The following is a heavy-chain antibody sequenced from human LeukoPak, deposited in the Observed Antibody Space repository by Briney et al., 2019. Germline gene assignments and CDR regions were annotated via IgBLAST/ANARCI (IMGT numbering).Heavy chain of an antibody. Sequence: GGSLRLSCAASGFTFSTYGMSWVRQAPGKGLEWVGFIRSDGNNKYYADSVKGRFTISRDNSKNTLYLQMNSLRAEDTAVYYCALYYYDSSGYPYFDYWGQGTLVTVSS. CDR1: GFTFSTYG. D-gene: IGHD3-22*01. CDR2: IRSDGNNK. V-gene: IGHV3-30*02. J-gene: IGHJ4*02. CDR3: ALYYYDSSGYPYFDY.